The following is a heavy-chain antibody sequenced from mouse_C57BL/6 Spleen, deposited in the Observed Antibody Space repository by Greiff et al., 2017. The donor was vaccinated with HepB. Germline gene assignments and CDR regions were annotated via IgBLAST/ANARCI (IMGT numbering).Heavy chain of an antibody. CDR3: ARVIYDGYYAYAMDY. CDR1: GYTFTSYW. J-gene: IGHJ4*01. CDR2: IDPSDSYT. V-gene: IGHV1-69*01. D-gene: IGHD2-3*01. Sequence: VQLQQSGAELVMPGASVKLSCKASGYTFTSYWMHWVKQRPGQGLEWIGEIDPSDSYTNYNQKFKGKSTLTVDKSSSTAYMQLSSLTSEDSAVYYCARVIYDGYYAYAMDYRGQGTSVTVSS.